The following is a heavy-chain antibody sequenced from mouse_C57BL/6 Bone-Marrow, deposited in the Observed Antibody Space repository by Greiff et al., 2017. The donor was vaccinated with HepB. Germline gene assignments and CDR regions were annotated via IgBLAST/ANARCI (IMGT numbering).Heavy chain of an antibody. CDR1: GYTFTDYN. CDR3: ARGGTAQATLYAMDY. CDR2: INPNNGGT. J-gene: IGHJ4*01. Sequence: VQLKQSGPELVKPGASVKIPCKASGYTFTDYNMDWVKQSHGKSLEWIGDINPNNGGTIYNQKFKGKATLTVDKSSSTAYMELRSLTSEDTAVYYCARGGTAQATLYAMDYWGQGTSVTVSS. D-gene: IGHD3-2*02. V-gene: IGHV1-18*01.